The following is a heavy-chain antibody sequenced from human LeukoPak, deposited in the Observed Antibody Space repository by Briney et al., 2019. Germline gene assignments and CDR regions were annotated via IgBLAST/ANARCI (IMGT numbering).Heavy chain of an antibody. D-gene: IGHD3-22*01. Sequence: NASETLSLTCDVFGASFTDYFCTSVRQSPGKGLGSLGEINDYAGNTNYNPSLNSRVSISLEKSNNQVSLELRSVTAADTAVYYCARGRIAKIVVVHSFHYGMDVWGQGTTVTVSS. J-gene: IGHJ6*02. CDR2: INDYAGNT. V-gene: IGHV4-34*01. CDR3: ARGRIAKIVVVHSFHYGMDV. CDR1: GASFTDYF.